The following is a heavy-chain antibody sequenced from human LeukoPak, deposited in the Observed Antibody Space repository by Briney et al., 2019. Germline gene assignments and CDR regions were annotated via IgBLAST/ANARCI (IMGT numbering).Heavy chain of an antibody. CDR3: AKRGPYYYGSGSYYKGAQYYFDS. CDR2: INHSGSI. D-gene: IGHD3-10*01. CDR1: GGSISSYY. Sequence: SETLSLTCTVSGGSISSYYWSWIRQPPGKGLEWIGEINHSGSINYNPSLKSRVTISVDTSKNQFSLKLSSVTAADTAVYYCAKRGPYYYGSGSYYKGAQYYFDSWGQGPLVTVSS. V-gene: IGHV4-34*01. J-gene: IGHJ4*02.